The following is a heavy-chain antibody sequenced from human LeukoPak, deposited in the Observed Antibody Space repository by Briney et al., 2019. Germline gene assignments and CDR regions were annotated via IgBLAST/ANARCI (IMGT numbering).Heavy chain of an antibody. CDR2: IYYSGST. J-gene: IGHJ3*02. CDR3: ARPQGSSWSSAFDI. Sequence: SETLSLTCTVSGGSISSYYWSWIRQPPGKGLEWIGYIYYSGSTNYNPSLKSRVTISVDTSKNQFSLKLSSVTAADTAVYYCARPQGSSWSSAFDIWGQGTMVTVSS. CDR1: GGSISSYY. V-gene: IGHV4-59*08. D-gene: IGHD6-13*01.